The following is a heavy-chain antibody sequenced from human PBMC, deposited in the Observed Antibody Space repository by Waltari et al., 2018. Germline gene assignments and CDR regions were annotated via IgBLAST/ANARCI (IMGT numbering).Heavy chain of an antibody. CDR3: VTGLTTVTAKDYFDH. D-gene: IGHD4-17*01. CDR1: GMTLSNYW. CDR2: IKQDGSEK. J-gene: IGHJ4*02. V-gene: IGHV3-7*01. Sequence: EVQLVESGGGSVQPGGSLRLSCEASGMTLSNYWMNWVRQAPGKGLEWVANIKQDGSEKNYVDSVEGRFSISRDNAQNSLYLQMNSLRAEDTAIYYCVTGLTTVTAKDYFDHWGQGALVTVSS.